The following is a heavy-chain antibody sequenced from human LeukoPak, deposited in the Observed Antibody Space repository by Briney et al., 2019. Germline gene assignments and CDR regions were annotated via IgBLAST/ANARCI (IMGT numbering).Heavy chain of an antibody. D-gene: IGHD1-14*01. CDR2: IYYSGST. J-gene: IGHJ5*02. CDR1: AGSISNYY. Sequence: SETLSLTCNVSAGSISNYYWTWIRQPPGEGLEWIGYIYYSGSTNYNPSLKSRVTISIDTSKNQFSLKLSSVTAADTAVYYCARETPEGKFDPWGQGILVTVSS. V-gene: IGHV4-59*01. CDR3: ARETPEGKFDP.